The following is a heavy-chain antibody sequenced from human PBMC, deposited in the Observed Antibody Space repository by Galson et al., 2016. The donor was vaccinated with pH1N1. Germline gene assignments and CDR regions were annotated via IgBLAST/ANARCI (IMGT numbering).Heavy chain of an antibody. CDR1: GDSVSSTNCA. V-gene: IGHV6-1*01. Sequence: CAISGDSVSSTNCAWDWIRQSPSRGLEWLGRTYYRSKWYNDYAVSVQSRITINPDTSKNQLSLHLNSVTPEDTAVYYCARGRDSTLFHNYGMDVWGQGTTVIVSS. D-gene: IGHD2-21*01. CDR3: ARGRDSTLFHNYGMDV. J-gene: IGHJ6*02. CDR2: TYYRSKWYN.